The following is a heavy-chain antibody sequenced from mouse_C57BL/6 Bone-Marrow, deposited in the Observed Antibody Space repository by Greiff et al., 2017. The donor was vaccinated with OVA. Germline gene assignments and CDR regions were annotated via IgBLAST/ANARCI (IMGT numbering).Heavy chain of an antibody. V-gene: IGHV1-50*01. Sequence: QVQLQQSGAELVKPGASVKLSCKASGYTFTSYWMQWVKQRPGQGLEWIGEIDPSDSYTNYNQKFKGEATLTVDTSSSTAYMQLSSLTSEDSAVYYCAHSSGYYGGQGTLVTVSA. J-gene: IGHJ3*01. CDR1: GYTFTSYW. CDR3: AHSSGYY. D-gene: IGHD3-2*02. CDR2: IDPSDSYT.